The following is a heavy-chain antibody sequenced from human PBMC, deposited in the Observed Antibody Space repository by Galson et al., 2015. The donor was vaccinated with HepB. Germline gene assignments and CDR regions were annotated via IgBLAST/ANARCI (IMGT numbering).Heavy chain of an antibody. Sequence: SLRLSCAASGFTFSSYAMHWVRQAPGKGLEWVAVISYDGSNKYYADSVKGRFTISRDNSKNTLYLQMNSLRAEDTAVYYCARPLLTHWLREQGHDAFDIWGQGTMVTVSS. D-gene: IGHD5-12*01. J-gene: IGHJ3*02. CDR1: GFTFSSYA. V-gene: IGHV3-30-3*01. CDR3: ARPLLTHWLREQGHDAFDI. CDR2: ISYDGSNK.